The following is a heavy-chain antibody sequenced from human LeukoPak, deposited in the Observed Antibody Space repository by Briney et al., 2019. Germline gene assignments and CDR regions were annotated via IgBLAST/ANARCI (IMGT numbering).Heavy chain of an antibody. D-gene: IGHD1-26*01. CDR3: ARDLILGPTYFDY. V-gene: IGHV4-39*02. CDR2: IYYSGST. J-gene: IGHJ4*02. CDR1: GGSISSSSYY. Sequence: SETLSLTCTVSGGSISSSSYYWGWIRQPPGKGLEWIGSIYYSGSTYYNPSLQSRVTISEDTSKNHFSLKLSSVTAADTAVYYCARDLILGPTYFDYWGQGNLVTVSS.